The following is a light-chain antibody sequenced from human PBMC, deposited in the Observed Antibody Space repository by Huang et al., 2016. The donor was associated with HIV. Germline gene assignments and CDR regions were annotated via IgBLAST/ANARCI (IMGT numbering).Light chain of an antibody. CDR2: TAS. CDR3: QQSFSVPRT. J-gene: IGKJ1*01. CDR1: QNISKS. V-gene: IGKV1-39*01. Sequence: DFQMTQSPPSLSASVGDRVTFTCRANQNISKSLNWYQQKSGRAPKLLIYTASTLENGVPSRFSGSGSGSRFILNITNLQPEDFATYYCQQSFSVPRTFGRGTTLE.